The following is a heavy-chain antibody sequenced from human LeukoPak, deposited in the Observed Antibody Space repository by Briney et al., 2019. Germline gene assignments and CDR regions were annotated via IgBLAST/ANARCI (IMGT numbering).Heavy chain of an antibody. Sequence: SETLSLTCAVYGGSFSAYYWSWIRQPPGKGLEWIGEINHSGSTNYNPSLKSRVTISVDTSKDQFSLKLSSVTAADTAVYYCARGVDYWGQGTLVTVSS. CDR1: GGSFSAYY. CDR2: INHSGST. J-gene: IGHJ4*02. V-gene: IGHV4-34*01. CDR3: ARGVDY.